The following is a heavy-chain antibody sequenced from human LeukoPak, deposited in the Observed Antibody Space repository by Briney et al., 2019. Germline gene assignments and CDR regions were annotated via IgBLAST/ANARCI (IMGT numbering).Heavy chain of an antibody. D-gene: IGHD5-12*01. J-gene: IGHJ4*02. CDR1: GFTFSSYA. CDR2: ISYDGSNK. CDR3: ARDPLQGYSGYEIYYFDY. Sequence: QAGGSLRLSCAASGFTFSSYAMHWVRQAPGKGLEWVAVISYDGSNKYYADSVKGRFTISRDNSKNTLYLQMNSLRAEDTAVYYCARDPLQGYSGYEIYYFDYWGQGTLVTVSS. V-gene: IGHV3-30*04.